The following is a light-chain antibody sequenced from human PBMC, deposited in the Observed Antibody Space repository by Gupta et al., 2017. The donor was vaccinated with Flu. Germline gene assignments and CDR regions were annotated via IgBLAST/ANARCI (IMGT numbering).Light chain of an antibody. CDR2: LGF. J-gene: IGKJ5*01. Sequence: LPVTPGEPASISGRSSKGLLHSNGYNYVDWYRQKPGKSHHLLIYLGFNRASGVPDRFSGSGSGTDVTRKISRVEAEDVGVYYCMQALQTPRTFGQGTRLEIK. CDR3: MQALQTPRT. V-gene: IGKV2-28*01. CDR1: KGLLHSNGYNY.